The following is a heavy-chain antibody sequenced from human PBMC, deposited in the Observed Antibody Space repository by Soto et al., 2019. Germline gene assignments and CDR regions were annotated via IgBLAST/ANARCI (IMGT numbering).Heavy chain of an antibody. D-gene: IGHD3-10*01. CDR3: ARDRDPYFDY. CDR2: IYYSGST. CDR1: GGSISSYY. V-gene: IGHV4-59*01. J-gene: IGHJ4*02. Sequence: SETLSLTCTVSGGSISSYYWSWIRQPPGKGLEWIGYIYYSGSTNHNPSLKSRVTISVDTSKNQFSLKLSSVTAADTAVYYCARDRDPYFDYWGQGTLVTVSS.